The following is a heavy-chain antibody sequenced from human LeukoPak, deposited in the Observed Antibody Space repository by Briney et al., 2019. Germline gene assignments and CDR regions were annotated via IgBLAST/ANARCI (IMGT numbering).Heavy chain of an antibody. V-gene: IGHV3-48*03. CDR3: AELGITMIGGV. J-gene: IGHJ6*04. CDR1: GFTFSTYD. Sequence: PGGSLRLSCAASGFTFSTYDMNWVRQAPGKGLEWVAYISGRGSSIYYLDSVKGRFTISRDNAKNSLYLQMNSLRAEDTAVYYCAELGITMIGGVWGKGTTVTISS. D-gene: IGHD3-10*02. CDR2: ISGRGSSI.